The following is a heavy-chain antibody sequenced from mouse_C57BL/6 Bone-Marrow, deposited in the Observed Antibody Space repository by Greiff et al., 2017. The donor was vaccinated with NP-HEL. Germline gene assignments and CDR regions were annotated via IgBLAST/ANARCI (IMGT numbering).Heavy chain of an antibody. V-gene: IGHV5-4*01. Sequence: EVKLVESGGGLVKPGGSLKLSCAASGFTFSSYAMSWVRQTPEKRLEWVATISDGGSYTYYPDNVKGRFTISRDNAKNNLYLQMSHLKSEDTAMYYCARESDDYDSFAYWGQGTLVTVSA. CDR2: ISDGGSYT. CDR1: GFTFSSYA. J-gene: IGHJ3*01. CDR3: ARESDDYDSFAY. D-gene: IGHD2-4*01.